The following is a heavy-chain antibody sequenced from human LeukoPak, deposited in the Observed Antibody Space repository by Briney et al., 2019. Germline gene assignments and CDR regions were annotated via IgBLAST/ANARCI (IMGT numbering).Heavy chain of an antibody. CDR2: ISGSGDST. J-gene: IGHJ4*02. V-gene: IGHV3-23*01. D-gene: IGHD6-13*01. Sequence: GGSLRLSCAASGFTFSSYAMSWVRQAPGKGLEWVSAISGSGDSTYYADSVKGRFTISRDNSKNTLYLQMNSLRAEDTAVYYCAKNLPLYSSSWYQVDYWGQGTLVTVSS. CDR3: AKNLPLYSSSWYQVDY. CDR1: GFTFSSYA.